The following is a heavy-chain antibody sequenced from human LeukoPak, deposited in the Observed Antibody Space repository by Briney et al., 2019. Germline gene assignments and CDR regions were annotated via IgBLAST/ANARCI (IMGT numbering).Heavy chain of an antibody. Sequence: SETLSLTCTVSGGSISSSSYSWGWIRQPPGKGLEWIGSIYYSGSTYYNPSLKSRVTISVDTSKNQFSLKLSSVTAADTAVYYCARARYSSGWPQDYWGQGTLVTVSS. D-gene: IGHD6-19*01. J-gene: IGHJ4*02. CDR2: IYYSGST. CDR1: GGSISSSSYS. CDR3: ARARYSSGWPQDY. V-gene: IGHV4-39*01.